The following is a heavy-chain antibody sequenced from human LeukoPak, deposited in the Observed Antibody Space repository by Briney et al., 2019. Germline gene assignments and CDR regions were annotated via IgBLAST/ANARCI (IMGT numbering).Heavy chain of an antibody. CDR2: FYPEDGET. D-gene: IGHD2-2*01. CDR1: GYTLTELS. Sequence: ASVRVSPMVSGYTLTELSMHWVRQAPGKGLGWMGGFYPEDGETIYAQKFQGRVTMTEDTSTDTAYMELSSLRSEDTAVYYCATDTSIHDGMDVWGQGTTVTVSS. V-gene: IGHV1-24*01. CDR3: ATDTSIHDGMDV. J-gene: IGHJ6*02.